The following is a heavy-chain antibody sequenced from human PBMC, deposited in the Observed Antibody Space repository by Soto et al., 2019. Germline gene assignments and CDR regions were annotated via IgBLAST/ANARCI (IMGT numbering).Heavy chain of an antibody. CDR3: ARGYCTTTICDPWFDP. J-gene: IGHJ5*02. V-gene: IGHV5-51*01. CDR2: IYPCDSDT. D-gene: IGHD2-2*01. CDR1: GYSFTSYW. Sequence: GGSPKISWTGVGYSFTSYWIGWVRQMPGKGLEWMGIIYPCDSDTRYSPSFQGQVTISVDKSITTAYLQWNSLKASDTATYYCARGYCTTTICDPWFDPWGQGTLVT.